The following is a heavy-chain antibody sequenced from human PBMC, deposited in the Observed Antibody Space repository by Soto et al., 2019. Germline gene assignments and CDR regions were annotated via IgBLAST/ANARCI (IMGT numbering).Heavy chain of an antibody. J-gene: IGHJ6*03. CDR1: GYTFTSYG. Sequence: ASVKVSCKASGYTFTSYGISWVRQAPGQGLEWMGWISAYNGNTNYAQKLQGRVTMTTDTSTSTAYMELRSLRSDDTAVYYCATLIYDFWSGYPYYYYYYMDVWGKGTTVTVAS. CDR2: ISAYNGNT. V-gene: IGHV1-18*01. D-gene: IGHD3-3*01. CDR3: ATLIYDFWSGYPYYYYYYMDV.